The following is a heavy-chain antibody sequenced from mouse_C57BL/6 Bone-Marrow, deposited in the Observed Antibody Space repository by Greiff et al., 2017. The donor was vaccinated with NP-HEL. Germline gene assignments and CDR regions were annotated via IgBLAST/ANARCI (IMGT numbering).Heavy chain of an antibody. D-gene: IGHD2-2*01. Sequence: QVQLKQPGAELVKPGASVKLSCKASGYTFTSYWMHWVKQRPGQGLEWIGMIHPNSGSTNYNEKFKSKATLTVDKSSSTAYMQLSSLTSEDSAVYYCASGYEAWFAYWGQGTLVTVSA. CDR2: IHPNSGST. CDR1: GYTFTSYW. CDR3: ASGYEAWFAY. V-gene: IGHV1-64*01. J-gene: IGHJ3*01.